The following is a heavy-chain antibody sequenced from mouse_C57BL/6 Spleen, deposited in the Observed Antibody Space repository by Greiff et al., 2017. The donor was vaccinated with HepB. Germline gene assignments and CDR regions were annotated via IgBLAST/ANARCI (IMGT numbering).Heavy chain of an antibody. J-gene: IGHJ4*01. V-gene: IGHV1-39*01. D-gene: IGHD1-1*01. CDR3: ARERAVVAKGAMDY. Sequence: EVKLVESGPELVKPGASVKISCKASGYSFTDYNMNWVKQSNGKSLEWIGVINPNYGTTSYNQKFKGKATLTVDQSSSTAYMQLNSLTSEDSAVYYCARERAVVAKGAMDYWGQGTSVTVSS. CDR1: GYSFTDYN. CDR2: INPNYGTT.